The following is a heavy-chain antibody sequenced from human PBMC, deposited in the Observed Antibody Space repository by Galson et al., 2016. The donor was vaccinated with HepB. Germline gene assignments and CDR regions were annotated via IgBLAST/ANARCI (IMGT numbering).Heavy chain of an antibody. CDR2: IKPGRSA. V-gene: IGHV4-34*01. CDR3: ARKGGYYCLDY. CDR1: GESFSGYY. J-gene: IGHJ4*02. Sequence: SETLSLTCAVYGESFSGYYWSWIRKPPGKGLEWIGEIKPGRSANYKPSLKSRVTISVDTSKSQFSPKLSSVTAADTAVYYCARKGGYYCLDYWGQGNLVTVSS. D-gene: IGHD1-26*01.